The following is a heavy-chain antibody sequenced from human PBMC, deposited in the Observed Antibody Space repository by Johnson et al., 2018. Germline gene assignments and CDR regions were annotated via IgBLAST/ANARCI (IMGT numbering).Heavy chain of an antibody. CDR2: ISSSSTYI. CDR3: ARVEGNYYESSGYPFDAFDL. D-gene: IGHD3-22*01. J-gene: IGHJ3*01. Sequence: VQLVESGGGLVKPGGSLRLSCAASGFTFSSYSMNWVRQAPGKGLEWVSSISSSSTYIYYTDSVKGRFAISRDNAQNSLYLQMNSLRAEDTAVYYCARVEGNYYESSGYPFDAFDLWGQGTTVTVSS. CDR1: GFTFSSYS. V-gene: IGHV3-21*01.